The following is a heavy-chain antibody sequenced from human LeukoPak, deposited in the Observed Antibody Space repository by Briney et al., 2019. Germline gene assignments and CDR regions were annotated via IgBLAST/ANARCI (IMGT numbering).Heavy chain of an antibody. J-gene: IGHJ4*02. CDR2: NYNGGST. D-gene: IGHD5-24*01. V-gene: IGHV3-66*02. CDR1: GFTVSSNY. CDR3: ARVRDPPQYYFDY. Sequence: SGGSLRLSCAASGFTVSSNYMSWVRQAPGKGLEWVSVNYNGGSTYYADSVKGRFTISRDNSKNTLYLQMNSLRAEDTAVYYCARVRDPPQYYFDYWGQGTLVTVSS.